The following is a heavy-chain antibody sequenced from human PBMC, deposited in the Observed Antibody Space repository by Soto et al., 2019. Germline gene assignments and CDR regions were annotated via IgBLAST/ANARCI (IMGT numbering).Heavy chain of an antibody. CDR3: ARDNYGGNSAYYYYGMDV. D-gene: IGHD4-17*01. J-gene: IGHJ6*02. V-gene: IGHV1-18*01. CDR2: ITTDKGKT. Sequence: ASVKVSCKTSGYTFTNYGISWVRQAPGQGLEWMGWITTDKGKTTYAQKFQGRVTMTTDTSTSTAYMELRSLRSDDTAMYYFARDNYGGNSAYYYYGMDVWGQGTTVTVSS. CDR1: GYTFTNYG.